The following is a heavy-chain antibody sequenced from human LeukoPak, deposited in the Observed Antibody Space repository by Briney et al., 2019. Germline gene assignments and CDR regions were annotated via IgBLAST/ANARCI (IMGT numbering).Heavy chain of an antibody. Sequence: SETLSLTCTVSGGSISSYYWSWIRQPPGKGLEWIGYIYYSGSTNYNLSLKSRVTISVDTSKNQFSLKLSSVTAADTAVYYCARVLTGPAAFDIWGQGTMVTVSS. CDR2: IYYSGST. J-gene: IGHJ3*02. CDR1: GGSISSYY. V-gene: IGHV4-59*01. D-gene: IGHD3-16*01. CDR3: ARVLTGPAAFDI.